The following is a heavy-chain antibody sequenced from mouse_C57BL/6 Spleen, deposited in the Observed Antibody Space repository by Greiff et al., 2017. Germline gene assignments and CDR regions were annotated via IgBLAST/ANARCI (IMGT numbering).Heavy chain of an antibody. V-gene: IGHV3-6*01. J-gene: IGHJ1*03. CDR1: GYSITSGYY. CDR2: ISYDGSN. CDR3: ARGGTYWDFDV. Sequence: EVKLMESGPGLVKPSQSLSLTCSVTGYSITSGYYWNWIRQFPGNKLEWMGYISYDGSNNYNPSLKNRISITRDTSKNQFFLKLNSVTTEDTATYYCARGGTYWDFDVWGTGTTVTVSS.